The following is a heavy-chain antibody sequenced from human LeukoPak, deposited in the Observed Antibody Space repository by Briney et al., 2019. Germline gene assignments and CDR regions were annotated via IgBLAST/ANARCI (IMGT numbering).Heavy chain of an antibody. Sequence: GESLKISCKGSGYSFTSYWIGWVRQMPGKGLEWMGIIYPGDSDTRYSPSFQGQVTLSVDKSITTAYLQWSSLKSSDTAMYYCARQNIEPDGDYWYFDLWGRGTLVSVSS. CDR1: GYSFTSYW. D-gene: IGHD1-14*01. J-gene: IGHJ2*01. CDR3: ARQNIEPDGDYWYFDL. CDR2: IYPGDSDT. V-gene: IGHV5-51*01.